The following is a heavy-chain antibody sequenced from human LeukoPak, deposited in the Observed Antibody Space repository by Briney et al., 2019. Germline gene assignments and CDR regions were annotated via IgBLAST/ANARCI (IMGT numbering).Heavy chain of an antibody. CDR3: ARDRGRFGELLYYDY. CDR2: INPNSGGT. V-gene: IGHV1-2*02. CDR1: GYTFTGYY. Sequence: GASVKVSCKASGYTFTGYYMHWVRQAPGQGLEWMGWINPNSGGTNYAQKFQGRVTMTRDTSISTAYMELSRLRSDDTAVYYCARDRGRFGELLYYDYWGQGTLVTVSP. D-gene: IGHD3-10*01. J-gene: IGHJ4*02.